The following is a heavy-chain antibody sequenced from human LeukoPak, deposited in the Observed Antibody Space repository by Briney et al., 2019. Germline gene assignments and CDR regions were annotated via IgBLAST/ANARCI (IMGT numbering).Heavy chain of an antibody. CDR2: TYYGSKWSN. CDR1: GYSVSSNGVA. D-gene: IGHD1-14*01. J-gene: IGHJ4*02. V-gene: IGHV6-1*01. CDR3: TRGRNSAFDY. Sequence: SQTLSLTCVISGYSVSSNGVAWNWVRQSPSRGLEWLGRTYYGSKWSNDYALSVKSRITINPDTSKNQFSLQLNSVAPEDTDVYYCTRGRNSAFDYWGQGTLVTVSS.